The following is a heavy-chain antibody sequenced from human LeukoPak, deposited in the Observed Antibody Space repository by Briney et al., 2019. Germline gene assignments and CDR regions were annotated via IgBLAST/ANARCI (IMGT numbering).Heavy chain of an antibody. CDR2: LSYSGNA. D-gene: IGHD1-14*01. Sequence: SETLSLTCAVSGASFSDYYWSWIRQPPGKGLEWIGDLSYSGNANYNPSLKSRVTMSADTSKNQFSLRLSSVTAADTAIYFCARVRNWEGFDYWGQGTLVTVSS. J-gene: IGHJ4*02. CDR1: GASFSDYY. CDR3: ARVRNWEGFDY. V-gene: IGHV4-59*08.